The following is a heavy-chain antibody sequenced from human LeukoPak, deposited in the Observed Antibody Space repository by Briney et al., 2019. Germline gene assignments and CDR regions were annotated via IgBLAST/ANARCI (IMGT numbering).Heavy chain of an antibody. CDR3: ARDQGVAVAGFGDGMDV. J-gene: IGHJ6*02. V-gene: IGHV1-18*01. D-gene: IGHD6-19*01. CDR1: GYTFTSYG. Sequence: ASVKVSCKASGYTFTSYGISWGRQAPGQGLEGMGGISAYNGNTNYAQKLQGRVTMTTDISTSTAYMELRSLRSDDTAVYYCARDQGVAVAGFGDGMDVWGQGTTVTVSS. CDR2: ISAYNGNT.